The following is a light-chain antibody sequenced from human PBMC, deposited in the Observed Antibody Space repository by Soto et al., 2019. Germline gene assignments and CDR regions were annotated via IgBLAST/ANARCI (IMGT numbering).Light chain of an antibody. CDR2: STI. CDR3: ALFMGNGMSV. CDR1: SGSVSTANN. J-gene: IGLJ1*01. V-gene: IGLV8-61*01. Sequence: QTVVTHESSFSVSPGGSVTLTCGLISGSVSTANNPNWYQQTPGQAPRTLIYSTITRSSGVPDRFSGSILGNKAAITMTGAQADEESDYYCALFMGNGMSVFGTGTKLTVL.